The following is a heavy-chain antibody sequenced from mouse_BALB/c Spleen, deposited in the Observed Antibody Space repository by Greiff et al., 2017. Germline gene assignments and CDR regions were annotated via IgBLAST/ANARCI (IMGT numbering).Heavy chain of an antibody. J-gene: IGHJ1*01. V-gene: IGHV3-2*02. CDR3: ARGSSYGYFDV. CDR1: GYSITSDYA. CDR2: ISYSGST. D-gene: IGHD1-1*01. Sequence: EVHLVESGPGLVKPSQSLSLTCTVTGYSITSDYAWNWIRQFPGNKLEWMGYISYSGSTSYNPSLKSRISITRDTSKNQFFLQLNSVTTEDTATYYCARGSSYGYFDVWGAGTTVTVSS.